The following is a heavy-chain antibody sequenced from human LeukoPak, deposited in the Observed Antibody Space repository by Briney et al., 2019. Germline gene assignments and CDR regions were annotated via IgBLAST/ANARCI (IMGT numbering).Heavy chain of an antibody. Sequence: ASVKVSCKASGYTFTSYGISWVRQAPGQGLEWMGRISAYNGNTNYAQKLQGRVTMTTDISTSTAYMELRSLRSDDTAVYYCARDAAPYSSGWYVTPGYWGQGTLVTVSS. J-gene: IGHJ4*02. CDR3: ARDAAPYSSGWYVTPGY. D-gene: IGHD6-19*01. V-gene: IGHV1-18*01. CDR2: ISAYNGNT. CDR1: GYTFTSYG.